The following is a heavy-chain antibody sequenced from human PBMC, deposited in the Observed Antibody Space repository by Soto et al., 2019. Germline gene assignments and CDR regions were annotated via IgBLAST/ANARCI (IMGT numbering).Heavy chain of an antibody. V-gene: IGHV3-33*08. Sequence: VQLVESGGGLVQPGGSLRLSCAASGFTFSSYGMHWVRQAPGKGLEWVAVIWYDGSNKYSVDSVKGRFTISRDNSKNTVYLQMNSLRAEDTAVYYCARGVDYGDYAVDYWGQGTLVTVSS. J-gene: IGHJ4*02. D-gene: IGHD4-17*01. CDR1: GFTFSSYG. CDR3: ARGVDYGDYAVDY. CDR2: IWYDGSNK.